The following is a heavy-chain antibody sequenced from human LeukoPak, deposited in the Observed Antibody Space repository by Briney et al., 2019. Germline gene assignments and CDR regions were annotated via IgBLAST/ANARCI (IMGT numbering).Heavy chain of an antibody. D-gene: IGHD3-10*01. CDR3: ARNYGSGSYFSYYGMDV. Sequence: SETLSLTCTVSGGSISSYYWSWLRQPPGKGLEWIGYIYYSGSTNYNPSLKSRVTISVDTSKNQFSLKLSSVTAADTAVYYCARNYGSGSYFSYYGMDVWGKGTTVTVSS. CDR1: GGSISSYY. CDR2: IYYSGST. J-gene: IGHJ6*04. V-gene: IGHV4-59*01.